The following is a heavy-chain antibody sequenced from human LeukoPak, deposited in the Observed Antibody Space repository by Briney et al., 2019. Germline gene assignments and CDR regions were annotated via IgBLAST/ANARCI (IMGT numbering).Heavy chain of an antibody. D-gene: IGHD2-2*02. CDR3: ASRGCSSTSCYTDYYYYYMDV. Sequence: SVKVSCKASGGTFSSYAISWVRQAPGQGLEWMGGIIPIFGTANYAQKFQGRVTITTDESTSTAYMELSSLRSEDTAVYYCASRGCSSTSCYTDYYYYYMDVWGKGTTVTVSS. V-gene: IGHV1-69*05. J-gene: IGHJ6*03. CDR1: GGTFSSYA. CDR2: IIPIFGTA.